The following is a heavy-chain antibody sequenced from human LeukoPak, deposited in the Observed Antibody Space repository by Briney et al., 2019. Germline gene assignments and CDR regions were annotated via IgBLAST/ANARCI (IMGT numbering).Heavy chain of an antibody. CDR2: IWYDGSNK. V-gene: IGHV3-33*03. CDR1: GFTFSSYG. J-gene: IGHJ4*02. Sequence: PGGSPRLSCAASGFTFSSYGMHWVRQAPGKGLEWVAVIWYDGSNKYYADSVKGRFTISRDNAKNSLYLQMNSLRAEDTAVYYCARIDYDFWSDYYFDYWGQGTLVTVSS. CDR3: ARIDYDFWSDYYFDY. D-gene: IGHD3-3*01.